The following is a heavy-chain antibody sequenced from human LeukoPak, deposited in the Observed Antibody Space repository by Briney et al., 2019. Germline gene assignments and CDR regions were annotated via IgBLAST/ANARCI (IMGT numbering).Heavy chain of an antibody. V-gene: IGHV3-33*08. Sequence: GGSLRLSCAASGFTFSSYAMHWVRQAPGKGLEWVAVIWYDGSNKYYADSVKGRFTISRDNSKNTLYLQMNSLRAEDTAVYYCARDRPVYDSSGYYYRDLDYWGQGTLVTVSS. J-gene: IGHJ4*02. CDR2: IWYDGSNK. D-gene: IGHD3-22*01. CDR1: GFTFSSYA. CDR3: ARDRPVYDSSGYYYRDLDY.